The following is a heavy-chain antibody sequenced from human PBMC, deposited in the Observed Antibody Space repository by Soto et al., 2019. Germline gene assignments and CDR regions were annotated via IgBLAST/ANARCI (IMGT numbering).Heavy chain of an antibody. CDR2: ISGSGGST. D-gene: IGHD3-22*01. CDR3: AKCPTTYYYDSSGYYYHY. CDR1: GFTFSSYA. V-gene: IGHV3-23*01. Sequence: GSLRLSCAASGFTFSSYAMSWVRQAPGKGLEWVSAISGSGGSTYYADSVKGRFTISRDNSKNTLYLQMNSLRAEDTAVYYCAKCPTTYYYDSSGYYYHYWGQGTLVTVSS. J-gene: IGHJ4*02.